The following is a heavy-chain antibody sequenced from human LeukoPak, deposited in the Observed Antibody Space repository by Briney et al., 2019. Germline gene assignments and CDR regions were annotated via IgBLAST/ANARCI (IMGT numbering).Heavy chain of an antibody. D-gene: IGHD1-26*01. Sequence: PGGSLSLSCAASRFTLSSYGMNWVRQAPGKGLDWVAFLRYDGSTAFYEDSVKGRFTISRDSSKNTLYLQMNSLTPADTAIYYCAKDPYGGTYPSYFDYWGQGTLVTVSS. J-gene: IGHJ4*02. CDR1: RFTLSSYG. CDR3: AKDPYGGTYPSYFDY. CDR2: LRYDGSTA. V-gene: IGHV3-30*02.